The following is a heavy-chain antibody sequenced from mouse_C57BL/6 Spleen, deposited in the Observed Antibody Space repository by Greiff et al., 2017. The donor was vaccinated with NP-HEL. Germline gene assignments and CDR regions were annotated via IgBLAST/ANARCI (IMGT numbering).Heavy chain of an antibody. D-gene: IGHD1-1*01. V-gene: IGHV1-81*01. CDR3: ARYLSTVVASDFDY. Sequence: QVQLQQSGAELARPGASVKLSCKASGYTFTSYGISWVKQRTGQGLEWIGEIYPRSGNTYYNEKFKGKATLTADKSSSTAYMELRSLTSEDSAVYFCARYLSTVVASDFDYWGQGTTLTVSS. J-gene: IGHJ2*01. CDR1: GYTFTSYG. CDR2: IYPRSGNT.